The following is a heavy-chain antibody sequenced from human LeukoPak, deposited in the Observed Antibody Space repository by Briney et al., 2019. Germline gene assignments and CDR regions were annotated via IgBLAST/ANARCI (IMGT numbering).Heavy chain of an antibody. CDR1: GFTFSSYS. J-gene: IGHJ4*02. CDR3: ARENHATFDY. CDR2: MNQDGNEK. Sequence: PGGSLRLSCAASGFTFSSYSMNWVRQAPGKGLEWVANMNQDGNEKYYVDSVKGRFTISRDNAKNSLYLQMNSLRVEDTAVYYCARENHATFDYWGQGTLVTVSS. D-gene: IGHD1-14*01. V-gene: IGHV3-7*04.